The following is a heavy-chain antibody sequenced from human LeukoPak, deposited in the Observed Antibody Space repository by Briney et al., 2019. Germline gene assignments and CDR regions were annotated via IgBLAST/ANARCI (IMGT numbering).Heavy chain of an antibody. V-gene: IGHV4-4*02. J-gene: IGHJ5*02. CDR1: GGSISSSNW. D-gene: IGHD5-18*01. Sequence: SETLSLTCAVSGGSISSSNWWSWVRQLPGKGLEWIGEIYHSGSTNYNPSLKSRVTISVDKSKNQFSLKLSSVTAADTAVYYCARAKGYGYGPRPQDPNWFDPWGQGTLVTVSS. CDR3: ARAKGYGYGPRPQDPNWFDP. CDR2: IYHSGST.